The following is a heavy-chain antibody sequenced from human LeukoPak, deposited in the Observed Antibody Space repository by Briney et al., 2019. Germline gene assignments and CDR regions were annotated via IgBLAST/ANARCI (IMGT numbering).Heavy chain of an antibody. CDR1: GGSFSGYY. J-gene: IGHJ6*03. V-gene: IGHV4-34*01. D-gene: IGHD3-16*01. CDR2: INHSGST. Sequence: SPSETLSLTCAVYGGSFSGYYWSWIRQPPGKGLEWIGEINHSGSTNYNPSLKSRVTISVDTSKNQFSLKLSSVTAADTAVYYCARDRRRLHSYYMDVWGKGTTVTVSS. CDR3: ARDRRRLHSYYMDV.